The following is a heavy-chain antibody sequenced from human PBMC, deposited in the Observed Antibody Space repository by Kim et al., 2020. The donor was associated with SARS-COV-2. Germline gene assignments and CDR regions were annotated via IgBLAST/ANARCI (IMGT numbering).Heavy chain of an antibody. Sequence: GGSLRLSCAASGFTFDDYAMHWVRQAPGKGLEWVSLISGDGGSTYYADSVKGRFTISRDNSKNSLYLQMNSLRTEDTALYYCAKDISGERPLLWFGELNPWGQGTLVTVSS. CDR1: GFTFDDYA. V-gene: IGHV3-43*02. CDR3: AKDISGERPLLWFGELNP. D-gene: IGHD3-10*01. J-gene: IGHJ5*02. CDR2: ISGDGGST.